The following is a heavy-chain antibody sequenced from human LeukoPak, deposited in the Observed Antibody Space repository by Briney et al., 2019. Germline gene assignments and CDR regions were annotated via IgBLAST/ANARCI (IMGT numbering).Heavy chain of an antibody. CDR2: IIPIFGTA. D-gene: IGHD2-21*01. V-gene: IGHV1-69*05. J-gene: IGHJ5*02. Sequence: GASVKVSCKASGGTFSSYAISWVRQAPGQGLEWMGGIIPIFGTANYAQKFQGRVTITTDESTSTAYMELSSLRSDDTAVYYCAKGAAYCGGDCSAGWFDPWGQGTLVTVSS. CDR3: AKGAAYCGGDCSAGWFDP. CDR1: GGTFSSYA.